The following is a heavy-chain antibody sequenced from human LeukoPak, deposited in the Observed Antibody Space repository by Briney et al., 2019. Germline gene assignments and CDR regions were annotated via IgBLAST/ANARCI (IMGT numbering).Heavy chain of an antibody. CDR2: INSSGSI. J-gene: IGHJ6*02. CDR3: ARGSYDFWSGYYNYYYGMDV. D-gene: IGHD3-3*01. V-gene: IGHV4-34*01. CDR1: GGSFSGYY. Sequence: SETLSLTCAVYGGSFSGYYWSWIRQPPGKGPEWIGEINSSGSINYNPSLKSRVTISVDTSKNQFSLKLSSVTAADTAVYYCARGSYDFWSGYYNYYYGMDVWGQGTTVTVSS.